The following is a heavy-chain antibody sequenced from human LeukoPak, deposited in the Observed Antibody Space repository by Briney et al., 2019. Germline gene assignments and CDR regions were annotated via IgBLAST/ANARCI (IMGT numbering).Heavy chain of an antibody. Sequence: PGRSLRLSCAASGFTFSSYAMSWVRQAPGKGLEWVSAISDSGGSTYYAVSVKGRFIISRDNSKNALYLQVNSLRAEDTAVYYCAKRVGPGRAFDIWGQGTMVTVSS. J-gene: IGHJ3*02. CDR1: GFTFSSYA. D-gene: IGHD3-10*01. CDR3: AKRVGPGRAFDI. CDR2: ISDSGGST. V-gene: IGHV3-23*01.